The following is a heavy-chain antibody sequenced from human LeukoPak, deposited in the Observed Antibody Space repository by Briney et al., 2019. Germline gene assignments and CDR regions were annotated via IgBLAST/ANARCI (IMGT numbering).Heavy chain of an antibody. Sequence: SETLSLTCNVSGGSISSGRYYWSWIRLPAGKGLEWIGRIFTSGSTNYNPSLKSRVTISLDASKNQFSLKLSSATAADTAVYYCATIAVAGHFDYWDQGTLVTVSS. CDR2: IFTSGST. CDR1: GGSISSGRYY. D-gene: IGHD6-19*01. J-gene: IGHJ4*02. CDR3: ATIAVAGHFDY. V-gene: IGHV4-61*02.